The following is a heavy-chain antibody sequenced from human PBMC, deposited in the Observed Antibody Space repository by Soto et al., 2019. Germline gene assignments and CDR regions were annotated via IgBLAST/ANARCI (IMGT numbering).Heavy chain of an antibody. CDR1: GYRITSYC. J-gene: IGHJ6*02. V-gene: IGHV5-10-1*01. D-gene: IGHD1-26*01. Sequence: GGPLTISCRVAGYRITSYCISWVSQLHGKGGEWMGMIDPSDSYTNYSPSFQGHVTISADKSISTAYLQWSSLKASGTAMYYCARHLGGTTSGPPSHYYYYYCMDYWGQGTTVTGSS. CDR3: ARHLGGTTSGPPSHYYYYYCMDY. CDR2: IDPSDSYT.